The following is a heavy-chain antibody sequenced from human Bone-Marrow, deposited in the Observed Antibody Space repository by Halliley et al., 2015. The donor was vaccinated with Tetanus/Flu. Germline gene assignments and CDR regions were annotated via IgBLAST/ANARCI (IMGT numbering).Heavy chain of an antibody. J-gene: IGHJ4*02. CDR2: ISSSGTT. CDR3: ARHRGTLLYS. V-gene: IGHV4-61*07. D-gene: IGHD1-26*01. Sequence: LEGIGYISSSGTTNYNPSFESRLTISLDTSKNQFSLKLASVPAADTAVYFCARHRGTLLYSWGLGTLVTVSS.